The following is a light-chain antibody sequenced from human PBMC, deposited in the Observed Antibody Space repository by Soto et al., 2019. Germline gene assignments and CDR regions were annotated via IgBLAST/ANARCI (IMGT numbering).Light chain of an antibody. J-gene: IGLJ1*01. CDR2: GVS. CDR1: SSDVDGYNS. Sequence: QSALTQPASVSASPGQSITISCTGTSSDVDGYNSVSWYQQHPGKATKLMIYGVSNRPSGISNRFSGSKSGNTASLTISGLQTEDEADYYCSSFISSTTLALCVFGTGTKLTVL. CDR3: SSFISSTTLALCV. V-gene: IGLV2-14*03.